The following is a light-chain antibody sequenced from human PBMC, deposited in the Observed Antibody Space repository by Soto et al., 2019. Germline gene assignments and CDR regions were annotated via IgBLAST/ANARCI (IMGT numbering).Light chain of an antibody. CDR3: QQYNSYSGT. CDR2: DAS. V-gene: IGKV1-5*01. Sequence: DIQMTQSPSTLSASVGDRVTITCRASQSISSWLAWYQQKPGKAPKLLIYDASSLESGVPSRFSGRGSGTEFTLTISSLQPDDFETHYCQQYNSYSGTLGPGTQVDIX. CDR1: QSISSW. J-gene: IGKJ1*01.